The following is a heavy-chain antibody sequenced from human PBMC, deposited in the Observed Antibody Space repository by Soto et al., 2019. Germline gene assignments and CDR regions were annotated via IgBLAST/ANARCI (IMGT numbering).Heavy chain of an antibody. J-gene: IGHJ6*02. V-gene: IGHV1-69*13. CDR1: GGTFSSYA. Sequence: SVKVSCKASGGTFSSYAISWVRQAPGQGLEWMGGIIPIFGTANYAQKFQGRVTITADESTSTAYVELSSLRSEDTAVYYCARRLITGTTSGPVGYYYYYYGMDVWGQGTTVTVSS. D-gene: IGHD1-7*01. CDR2: IIPIFGTA. CDR3: ARRLITGTTSGPVGYYYYYYGMDV.